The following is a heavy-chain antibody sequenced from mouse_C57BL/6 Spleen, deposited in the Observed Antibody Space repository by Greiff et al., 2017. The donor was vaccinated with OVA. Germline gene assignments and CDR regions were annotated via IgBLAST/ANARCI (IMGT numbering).Heavy chain of an antibody. J-gene: IGHJ2*01. V-gene: IGHV1-55*01. CDR3: ARSGGSPGYFDY. D-gene: IGHD3-1*01. CDR2: IYPGSGST. Sequence: QVQLQQPGAELVKPGASVKMSCKASGYTFTSYWITWVKQRPGQGLEWIGDIYPGSGSTNYNEKFKGKATLTVDTSSSTAYMQLSSLTSEDSAVYYCARSGGSPGYFDYWGQGTTLTVSS. CDR1: GYTFTSYW.